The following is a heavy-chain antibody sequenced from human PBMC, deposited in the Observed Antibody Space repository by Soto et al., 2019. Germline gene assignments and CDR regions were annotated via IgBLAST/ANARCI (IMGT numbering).Heavy chain of an antibody. J-gene: IGHJ4*02. CDR2: ISWNSGSI. D-gene: IGHD3-3*01. CDR1: GFPFDDYA. V-gene: IGHV3-9*01. CDR3: AKDIVMGLGPIIPIFGVVSPSFDY. Sequence: GGSLRLSCAASGFPFDDYAMHWVRQAPGKGLEWVSGISWNSGSIGYADSVKGRFTISRDNAKNSLYLQMNSLRAEDTALYYCAKDIVMGLGPIIPIFGVVSPSFDYGGQGPLVTVSS.